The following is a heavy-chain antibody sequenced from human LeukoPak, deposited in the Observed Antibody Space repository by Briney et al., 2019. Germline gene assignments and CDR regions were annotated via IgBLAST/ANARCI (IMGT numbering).Heavy chain of an antibody. V-gene: IGHV1-2*02. CDR2: INPNGGGT. CDR3: ARVVGGNYYGSETDDY. J-gene: IGHJ4*02. D-gene: IGHD3-10*01. Sequence: ASVKVSCKASGYTFTDYYMHWVRQAPGQGLEWMGWINPNGGGTNYAQEFQGRVTMTRDTSISTAYMEPNRLRPDDTAVYYCARVVGGNYYGSETDDYWGQGTLVTVSS. CDR1: GYTFTDYY.